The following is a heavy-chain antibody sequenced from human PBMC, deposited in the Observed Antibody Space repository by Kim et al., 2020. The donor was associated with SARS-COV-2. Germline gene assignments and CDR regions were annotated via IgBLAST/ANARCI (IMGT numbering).Heavy chain of an antibody. D-gene: IGHD2-2*02. Sequence: KYYSPSLRTRLTISKDTSKNLVVLTMTNMDPADTATYYCARITHPYTVDYWGQGTLVTVSS. CDR2: K. V-gene: IGHV2-70*01. CDR3: ARITHPYTVDY. J-gene: IGHJ4*02.